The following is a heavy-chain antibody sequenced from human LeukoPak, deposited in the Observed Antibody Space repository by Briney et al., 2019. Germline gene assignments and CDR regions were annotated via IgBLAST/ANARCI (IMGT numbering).Heavy chain of an antibody. J-gene: IGHJ6*02. Sequence: GESLKISCKGSGYSFTSYWIGWVRQMPGKGLEWMGIIYPGDSDTRYSPSFQGQVTISADKSISTAYLQWSSLKASDTAMYYCARLLGSTSPRCNYYYFYGMDVWGQGTTVTVSS. D-gene: IGHD2-2*01. CDR2: IYPGDSDT. CDR1: GYSFTSYW. V-gene: IGHV5-51*01. CDR3: ARLLGSTSPRCNYYYFYGMDV.